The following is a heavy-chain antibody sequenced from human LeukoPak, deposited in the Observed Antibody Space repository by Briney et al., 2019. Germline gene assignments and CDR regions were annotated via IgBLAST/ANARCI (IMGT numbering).Heavy chain of an antibody. CDR2: IYSGGST. J-gene: IGHJ4*02. D-gene: IGHD2-15*01. V-gene: IGHV3-66*01. CDR3: ARKLDY. Sequence: GRSLRLSCAASGFTFSSYAMHWVRQAPGKGLEWVSVIYSGGSTYYADSVKGRFTISRDNSKNTLYLQMNSLRAEDTAVYYCARKLDYWGQGTLVTVSS. CDR1: GFTFSSYA.